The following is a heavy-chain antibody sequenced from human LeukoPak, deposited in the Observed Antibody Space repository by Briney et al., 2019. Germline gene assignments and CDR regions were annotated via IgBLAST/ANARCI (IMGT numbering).Heavy chain of an antibody. CDR1: GFFFSAYA. Sequence: PGRSLRLSCAASGFFFSAYAMHWVRQAPGKGLEWVAVISYDGSHKYYADSVKGRFTISRDNSKNTLFLEMISLRAEDTAIYYCAKGYNWNYLGAFDMWGQGTMVTVSS. D-gene: IGHD1-7*01. CDR3: AKGYNWNYLGAFDM. CDR2: ISYDGSHK. V-gene: IGHV3-30*18. J-gene: IGHJ3*02.